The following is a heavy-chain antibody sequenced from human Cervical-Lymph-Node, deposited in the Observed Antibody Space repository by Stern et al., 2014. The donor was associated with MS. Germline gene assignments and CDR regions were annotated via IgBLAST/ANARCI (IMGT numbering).Heavy chain of an antibody. J-gene: IGHJ1*01. Sequence: DQLVESGGGVVQPGRSLRLSCAASGFTFSSSGMHWVRQAPGKGREWLAIIWYDGSNRYYADSVKGRFTISRDNYKNTLYLQMNSLRADDTAVYYCAREGGNTAEYFQHWGQGTLVTVSS. CDR2: IWYDGSNR. D-gene: IGHD4-23*01. CDR3: AREGGNTAEYFQH. V-gene: IGHV3-33*01. CDR1: GFTFSSSG.